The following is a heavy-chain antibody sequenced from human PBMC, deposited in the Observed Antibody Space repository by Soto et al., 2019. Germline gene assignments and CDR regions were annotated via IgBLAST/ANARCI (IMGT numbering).Heavy chain of an antibody. CDR1: GGSISSYY. V-gene: IGHV4-4*07. CDR2: IYTSGST. J-gene: IGHJ3*02. Sequence: PSETLSLTCTVSGGSISSYYWSWIRQPAGKGLEWIGRIYTSGSTNYNPSLKSRVTMSVDTSKNQFSLKLSSVTAADTAVYYCVRSIPDYYDSSGYENDAFDIWGQGTMVTVSS. D-gene: IGHD3-22*01. CDR3: VRSIPDYYDSSGYENDAFDI.